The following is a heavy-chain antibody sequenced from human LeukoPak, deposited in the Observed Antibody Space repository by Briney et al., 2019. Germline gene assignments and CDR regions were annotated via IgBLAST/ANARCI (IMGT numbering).Heavy chain of an antibody. D-gene: IGHD3-9*01. J-gene: IGHJ6*02. CDR1: GGSFSGYY. CDR3: ARSYDILTGYYRRYYYGMDV. CDR2: INHSGST. V-gene: IGHV4-34*01. Sequence: SETLSLTCAVYGGSFSGYYWSWIRQPPGKGLEWIGEINHSGSTNYNPSLKSRVTISVDTSKNQFSLKLSSVTAADTAVYYCARSYDILTGYYRRYYYGMDVWGQGTTVTVPS.